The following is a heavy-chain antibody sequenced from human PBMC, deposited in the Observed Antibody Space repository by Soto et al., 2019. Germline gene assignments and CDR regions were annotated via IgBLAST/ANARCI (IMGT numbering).Heavy chain of an antibody. D-gene: IGHD2-8*01. V-gene: IGHV4-34*01. Sequence: SETLSLTCDVYGGSFSGYYWTWIRQSPGKGLEWIGEINHTGSTNYNPSLKSRVTISVDASKNQFSLKLSSVTAADAAVYYCARPRKWLQYFEYWGQGTPVTVSS. J-gene: IGHJ4*02. CDR3: ARPRKWLQYFEY. CDR2: INHTGST. CDR1: GGSFSGYY.